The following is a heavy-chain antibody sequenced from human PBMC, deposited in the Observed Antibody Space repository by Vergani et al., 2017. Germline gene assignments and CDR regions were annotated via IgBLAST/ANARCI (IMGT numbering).Heavy chain of an antibody. D-gene: IGHD3-22*01. CDR2: IYHSGST. CDR1: GCSISSSNW. Sequence: QVQLQESGPGLVKPPGTLSLTCAVSGCSISSSNWWRWVRQPPGKGLEWIGEIYHSGSTNYNPSLKSRVTIAVDKSKNQFSLKLSAVTAADTAVYHCARASRWYYDSSGYYDYWGQGTLVTVSS. J-gene: IGHJ4*02. V-gene: IGHV4-4*03. CDR3: ARASRWYYDSSGYYDY.